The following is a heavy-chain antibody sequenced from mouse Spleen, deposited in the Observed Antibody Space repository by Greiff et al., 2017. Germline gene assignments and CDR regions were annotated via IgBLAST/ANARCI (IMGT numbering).Heavy chain of an antibody. J-gene: IGHJ2*01. CDR3: TRDGYGSSYFDY. CDR2: ISSGGDYI. V-gene: IGHV5-9-1*02. D-gene: IGHD1-1*01. CDR1: GFTFSSYA. Sequence: EVKLMESGEGLVKPGGSLKLSCAASGFTFSSYAMSWVRQTPEKRLEWVAYISSGGDYIYYADTVKGRFTISRDNARNTLYLQMSSLKSEDTAMYYCTRDGYGSSYFDYWGQGTTLTVSS.